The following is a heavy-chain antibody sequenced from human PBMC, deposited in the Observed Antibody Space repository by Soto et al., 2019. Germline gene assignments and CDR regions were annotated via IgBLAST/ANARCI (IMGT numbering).Heavy chain of an antibody. J-gene: IGHJ4*02. CDR2: INPSGGST. CDR3: ARGGRTTVTTSPYYFDY. V-gene: IGHV1-46*01. Sequence: ASVKVSCKASGYTFTSYYMHWVRQAPGQGLEWMGIINPSGGSTSYAQKFQGRVTMTRDTSTSTVYMELSSLRSEDTAVYYCARGGRTTVTTSPYYFDYWGQGTLVTVSS. D-gene: IGHD4-17*01. CDR1: GYTFTSYY.